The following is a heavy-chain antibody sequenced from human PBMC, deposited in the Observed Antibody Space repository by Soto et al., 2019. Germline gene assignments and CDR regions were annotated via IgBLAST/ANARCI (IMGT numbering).Heavy chain of an antibody. J-gene: IGHJ5*02. CDR1: GGSISSYY. CDR3: ARSPRGGNWFDP. V-gene: IGHV4-59*01. Sequence: SETLSLTCTVSGGSISSYYWSWSRQPPGKGLEWIGYIDYSGSTNYNPYLKSRVTISVDTSKNQFSLKLSSVTAADTAVYYCARSPRGGNWFDPWGQGTLVTVSS. D-gene: IGHD3-16*01. CDR2: IDYSGST.